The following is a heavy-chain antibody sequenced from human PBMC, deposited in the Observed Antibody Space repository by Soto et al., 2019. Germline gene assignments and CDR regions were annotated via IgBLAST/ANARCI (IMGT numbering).Heavy chain of an antibody. CDR3: SRGSFGYYGP. D-gene: IGHD2-2*03. CDR2: IKQDESDK. J-gene: IGHJ5*02. Sequence: LRLSCAVSGFRFRDYWMSWVRQAPGKGLEWVANIKQDESDKYYVDSVKGRFTISRDNAKNALYLQMNSLKTEDSGLYYCSRGSFGYYGPWGPGTLVTVSS. CDR1: GFRFRDYW. V-gene: IGHV3-7*01.